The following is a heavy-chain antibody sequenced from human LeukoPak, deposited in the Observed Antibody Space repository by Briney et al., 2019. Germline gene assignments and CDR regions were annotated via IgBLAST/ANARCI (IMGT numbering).Heavy chain of an antibody. J-gene: IGHJ4*02. CDR1: GFTFSSYA. CDR3: AKDWYNSLNYFDY. D-gene: IGHD1-1*01. Sequence: GGSLRLSCAASGFTFSSYAMSWVRQAPGKGLEWVSAISATASNTYYADSVKGQFTISRDNSKSTLYLQMNSLRVDDTAVYYCAKDWYNSLNYFDYWGQGSLVTVSS. CDR2: ISATASNT. V-gene: IGHV3-23*01.